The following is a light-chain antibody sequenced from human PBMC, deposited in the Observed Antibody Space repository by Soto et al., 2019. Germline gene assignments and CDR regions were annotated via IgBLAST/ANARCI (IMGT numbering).Light chain of an antibody. CDR2: EVT. Sequence: QSALTQPASVSGSPGQSITISCTGTSGDVGGYNYVSWYQQHPGKAPKLMIYEVTNRPSGVSNRFSGSKSGNTASLTISGLQPEDEADYYCSSYTSSSTLVFGGGTKLTVL. CDR1: SGDVGGYNY. CDR3: SSYTSSSTLV. V-gene: IGLV2-14*01. J-gene: IGLJ2*01.